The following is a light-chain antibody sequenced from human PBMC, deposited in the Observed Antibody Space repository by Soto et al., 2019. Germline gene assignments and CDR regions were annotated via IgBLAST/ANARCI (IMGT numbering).Light chain of an antibody. Sequence: QSVLTQPASVSGFPGQSITISCTGTSSDVGLYDYVSWYQQHPGKAPQLMIYAVSNRPSGVSNRFSASKSGNTASLFISGLQAEDEADYYCSSYTSGSSYVFGSGTKVTVL. V-gene: IGLV2-14*01. CDR3: SSYTSGSSYV. CDR2: AVS. J-gene: IGLJ1*01. CDR1: SSDVGLYDY.